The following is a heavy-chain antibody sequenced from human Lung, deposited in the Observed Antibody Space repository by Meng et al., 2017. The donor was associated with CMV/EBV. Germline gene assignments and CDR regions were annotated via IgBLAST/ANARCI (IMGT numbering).Heavy chain of an antibody. CDR1: CYIFSSHS. D-gene: IGHD3-3*01. CDR2: SSTYNGNT. CDR3: ARDIRPNDVWMDV. J-gene: IGHJ6*02. Sequence: KASCYIFSSHSISWVRQAPGQELEWMGWSSTYNGNTNYAQKFQGRVTLTTDSSTNSAYMELRSLRSDDTAVYYCARDIRPNDVWMDVWGQGTTVTVSS. V-gene: IGHV1-18*01.